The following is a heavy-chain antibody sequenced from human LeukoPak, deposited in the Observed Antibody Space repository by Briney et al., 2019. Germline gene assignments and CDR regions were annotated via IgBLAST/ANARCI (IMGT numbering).Heavy chain of an antibody. Sequence: SETLSLTCTVSGGSISSYYWSWIRQPPGKGLEWIGYIYYSGNTNYNPSLKSRVTISVDTSKNQFSLKLSSVTAADTAVYYCASLIAVPDWYFDLWGRGTLVTVSS. V-gene: IGHV4-59*08. CDR3: ASLIAVPDWYFDL. CDR2: IYYSGNT. D-gene: IGHD6-19*01. CDR1: GGSISSYY. J-gene: IGHJ2*01.